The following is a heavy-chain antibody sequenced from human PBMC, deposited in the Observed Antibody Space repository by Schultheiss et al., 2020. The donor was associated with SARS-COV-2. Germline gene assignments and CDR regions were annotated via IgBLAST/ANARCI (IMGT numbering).Heavy chain of an antibody. V-gene: IGHV3-30*03. J-gene: IGHJ4*02. CDR1: GFTFSSYS. Sequence: GGSLRLSCAASGFTFSSYSMNWVRQAPGKGLEWVAVISYDGSNKYYADSVKGRFTISRDNSKNTLYLQMNSLRAEDTAVYYCARVHQGFDWGQGTLVTVSS. CDR3: ARVHQGFD. CDR2: ISYDGSNK. D-gene: IGHD3-10*01.